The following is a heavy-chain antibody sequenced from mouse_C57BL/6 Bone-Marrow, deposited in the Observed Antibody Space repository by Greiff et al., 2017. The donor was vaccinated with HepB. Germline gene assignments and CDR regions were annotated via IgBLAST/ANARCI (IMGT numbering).Heavy chain of an antibody. J-gene: IGHJ1*03. CDR1: GYSITSGYD. V-gene: IGHV3-1*01. Sequence: EVKLVESGPGMVKPSQSLSLTCTVTGYSITSGYDWHWIRHFPGNKLEWMGYISYSGSTNYNPSLKSRISITHDTSKNHFFLKLNSVTTEDTATYYCARADDGYRRWYFDVWGTGTTVTVSS. CDR3: ARADDGYRRWYFDV. D-gene: IGHD2-3*01. CDR2: ISYSGST.